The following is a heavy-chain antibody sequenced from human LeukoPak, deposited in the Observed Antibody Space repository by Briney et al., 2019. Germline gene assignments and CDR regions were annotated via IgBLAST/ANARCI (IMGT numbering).Heavy chain of an antibody. J-gene: IGHJ4*02. CDR2: ISGNGATT. CDR3: AKWKYGSDFGYFDY. Sequence: GGSLRLSYAASGFTFSSFAMSWVRQVPGKGLEWVSGISGNGATTHHADSVKGRFTISRDNSKNTLYLQMNSLRAKDTAVYYCAKWKYGSDFGYFDYWGQGTLVTVSS. V-gene: IGHV3-23*01. CDR1: GFTFSSFA. D-gene: IGHD3-10*01.